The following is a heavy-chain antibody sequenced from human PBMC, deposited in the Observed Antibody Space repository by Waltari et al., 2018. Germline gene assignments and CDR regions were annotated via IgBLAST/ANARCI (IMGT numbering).Heavy chain of an antibody. CDR3: ACGFSNDGAYLFY. D-gene: IGHD2-8*01. Sequence: EVRLVETGGGLIQPGGSLRLSCAASDFSVSNPYLAWVRQAPGKGLECVSVIHDSGNAYYADSVKGRFTISRDNSKNTLFLQMNSLRVEDTAIYYCACGFSNDGAYLFYWGQGTLVTVSS. V-gene: IGHV3-53*02. J-gene: IGHJ4*02. CDR2: IHDSGNA. CDR1: DFSVSNPY.